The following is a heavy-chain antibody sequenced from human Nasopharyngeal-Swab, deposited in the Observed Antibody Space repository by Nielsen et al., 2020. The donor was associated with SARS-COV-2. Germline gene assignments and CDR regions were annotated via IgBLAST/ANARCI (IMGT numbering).Heavy chain of an antibody. CDR3: AKVGIPRGYYYGMGV. Sequence: WIRQPPGKGLEWVAVISYDGSNKYYADSVKGRFTISRDNSKNTLYLQMNSLRAEDTAVYYCAKVGIPRGYYYGMGVWGQGTTVTVSS. CDR2: ISYDGSNK. D-gene: IGHD2-21*01. J-gene: IGHJ6*02. V-gene: IGHV3-30*18.